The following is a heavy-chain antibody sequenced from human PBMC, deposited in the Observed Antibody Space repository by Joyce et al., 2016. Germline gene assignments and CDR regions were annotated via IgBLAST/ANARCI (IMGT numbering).Heavy chain of an antibody. D-gene: IGHD1-7*01. V-gene: IGHV1-69*01. CDR1: GGTFNNFA. Sequence: VQLVQSGAEVKKSGSSVKVSCKTSGGTFNNFAINWVRQAPGQGLELIGGIIPILGTATDAQKFQGRVIMTADESTTTAYMELTSLTAEDTAVYYCARSGDWNYARFDYWGQGTLVIVSS. CDR2: IIPILGTA. J-gene: IGHJ4*02. CDR3: ARSGDWNYARFDY.